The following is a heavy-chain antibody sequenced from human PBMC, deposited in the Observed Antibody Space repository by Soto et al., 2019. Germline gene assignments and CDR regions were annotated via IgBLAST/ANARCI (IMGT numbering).Heavy chain of an antibody. Sequence: QVQLVQSGAEVKKPGSSVKVSCESSGGSFTSYIFTWVRQAPGQGLEWMGRIIPIQGTANYALKFQDRVKITADKSTNTAYMELRSLRPEDTALYYCAKSLVFVDPAYMDVWGKVTTVTVSS. CDR2: IIPIQGTA. CDR1: GGSFTSYI. CDR3: AKSLVFVDPAYMDV. J-gene: IGHJ6*03. D-gene: IGHD2-21*01. V-gene: IGHV1-69*08.